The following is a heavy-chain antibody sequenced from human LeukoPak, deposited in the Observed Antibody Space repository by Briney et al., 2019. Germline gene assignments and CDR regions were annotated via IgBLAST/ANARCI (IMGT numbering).Heavy chain of an antibody. D-gene: IGHD6-19*01. CDR3: ARSDISGWLTWFDP. CDR2: IFHTGST. Sequence: SETLSLTCTVSGGSISSYYWSWIRQPPGKGLEWIGYIFHTGSTNYNPSLKSRVTISVGTSKNQFSLKLSSVTSADTAVYYCARSDISGWLTWFDPWGQGTLVTVSS. CDR1: GGSISSYY. J-gene: IGHJ5*02. V-gene: IGHV4-59*01.